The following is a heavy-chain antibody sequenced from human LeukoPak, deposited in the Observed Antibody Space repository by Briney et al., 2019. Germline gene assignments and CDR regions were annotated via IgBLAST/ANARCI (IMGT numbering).Heavy chain of an antibody. V-gene: IGHV3-49*03. CDR1: GFTFGDYA. J-gene: IGHJ3*02. Sequence: GGSLRLSCTTSGFTFGDYAMSWFRQAPGKGLEWVGFIRSKTYGGTTEYAASVKGRFTISRDDSKSIAYLQMNSLKTEDTAVYSCTRAPTDYYDHRRPFGAFDIWGQGTMVTVSS. CDR2: IRSKTYGGTT. D-gene: IGHD3-22*01. CDR3: TRAPTDYYDHRRPFGAFDI.